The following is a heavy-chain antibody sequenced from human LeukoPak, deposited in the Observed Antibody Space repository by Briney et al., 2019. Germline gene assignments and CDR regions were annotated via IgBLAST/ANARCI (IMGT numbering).Heavy chain of an antibody. Sequence: PGGSLRLSCEVSGFTFSDHYMSWIRQAPGKRLEWVSYISSGSTYTNYADSVEGRFTISRDNAKNSLYLQMNSLRAEDTAVYYCASGDYGGDYFDYWGQGTLVTVSS. CDR3: ASGDYGGDYFDY. CDR1: GFTFSDHY. D-gene: IGHD4-23*01. J-gene: IGHJ4*02. V-gene: IGHV3-11*03. CDR2: ISSGSTYT.